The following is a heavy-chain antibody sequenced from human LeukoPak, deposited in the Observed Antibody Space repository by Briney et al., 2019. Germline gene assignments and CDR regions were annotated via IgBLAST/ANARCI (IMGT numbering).Heavy chain of an antibody. V-gene: IGHV4-59*01. CDR2: IYYTGTT. D-gene: IGHD4-17*01. CDR3: AREDPQTTVPEGMDV. Sequence: PSETLSLTCTVSGGSISRYYWSWIRQSPGKGLEWIGYIYYTGTTNYNPSLKSRVTISVDTSKNQFSLKLSSVNAADTAVYFCAREDPQTTVPEGMDVWGQGTTFTVSS. CDR1: GGSISRYY. J-gene: IGHJ6*02.